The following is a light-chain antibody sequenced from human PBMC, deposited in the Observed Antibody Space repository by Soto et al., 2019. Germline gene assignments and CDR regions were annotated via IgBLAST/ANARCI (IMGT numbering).Light chain of an antibody. V-gene: IGKV3-15*01. Sequence: VMTQSPATLSVSPGERATLSCWASETVATNLAWYQQKPGQAPRLLISGASTRAAGISDRFRGSGSGTEFTLTISSLRSEDSAIYYCQQYFEWPPMTFGYGTKVEI. CDR1: ETVATN. J-gene: IGKJ1*01. CDR3: QQYFEWPPMT. CDR2: GAS.